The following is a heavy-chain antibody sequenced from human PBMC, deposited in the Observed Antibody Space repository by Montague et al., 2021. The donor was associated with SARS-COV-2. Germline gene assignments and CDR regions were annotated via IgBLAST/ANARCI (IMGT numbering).Heavy chain of an antibody. V-gene: IGHV4-61*02. CDR1: GGSISSGTYY. CDR2: ADTSGIT. CDR3: ASEVEIGWLSYIDN. Sequence: TLSLTCTVSGGSISSGTYYWSWVRQPAGKGLEWIGRADTSGITTYNPSLGSRITISIDTSANQFSLNLRSVTAADTAVYFCASEVEIGWLSYIDNWGQGTLVAVSS. D-gene: IGHD3-22*01. J-gene: IGHJ4*02.